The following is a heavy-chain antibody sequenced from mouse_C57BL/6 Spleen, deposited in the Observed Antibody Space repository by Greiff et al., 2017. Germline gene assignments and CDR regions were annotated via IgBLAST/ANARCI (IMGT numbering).Heavy chain of an antibody. Sequence: VQLQQPGAELVMPGASVKLSCKASGYTFTSYWMHWVKQRPGQGLEWIGEIDPSDSYTNYNQKFKGKSTLTVDKSSSTAYMQLSSLTSEDSAVYYWARRDGYSDWYFDVWGTGTTVTVSS. D-gene: IGHD2-3*01. V-gene: IGHV1-69*01. CDR2: IDPSDSYT. J-gene: IGHJ1*03. CDR3: ARRDGYSDWYFDV. CDR1: GYTFTSYW.